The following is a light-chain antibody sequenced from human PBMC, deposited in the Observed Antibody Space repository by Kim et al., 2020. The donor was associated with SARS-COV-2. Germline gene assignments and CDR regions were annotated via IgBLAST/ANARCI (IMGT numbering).Light chain of an antibody. J-gene: IGKJ3*01. CDR1: QNINHGY. CDR3: QQYSDWPRFT. CDR2: GAS. V-gene: IGKV3-20*01. Sequence: PGEGATLSCRASQNINHGYLAWYQQTPVQAPRLLIYGASIRATGIPDRFSGSGSGTDFTLTINRLEPEDFVVYYCQQYSDWPRFTFGPGTKVDIK.